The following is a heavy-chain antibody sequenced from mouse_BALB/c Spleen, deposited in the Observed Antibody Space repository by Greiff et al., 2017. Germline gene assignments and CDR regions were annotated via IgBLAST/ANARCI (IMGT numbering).Heavy chain of an antibody. J-gene: IGHJ3*01. CDR2: IYPGNSDT. CDR1: GYSFTSYW. CDR3: TRGRDSWFAY. Sequence: EVKLVESGTVLARPGASVKMSCKASGYSFTSYWVHWVKQRPGQGLEWIGAIYPGNSDTSYNQKFKGKAKLTAVTSASTAYMELSSLTNEDSAVYYCTRGRDSWFAYWGQGTLVTVSA. V-gene: IGHV1-5*01.